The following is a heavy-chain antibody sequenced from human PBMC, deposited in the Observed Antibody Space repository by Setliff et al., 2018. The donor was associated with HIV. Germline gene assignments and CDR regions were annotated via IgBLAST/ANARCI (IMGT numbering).Heavy chain of an antibody. CDR3: ARDFRIIVPDVFDI. CDR2: IAYDGSNK. D-gene: IGHD2-15*01. J-gene: IGHJ3*02. CDR1: GFTFSIYN. Sequence: GGSLRLSCVASGFTFSIYNMHWVRQIPGKGLEWVAFIAYDGSNKFYIDSKKGRFTISRDNPKKTVYLQMNSLRAEDSAVYYCARDFRIIVPDVFDIWGRGTMVTVSS. V-gene: IGHV3-30*02.